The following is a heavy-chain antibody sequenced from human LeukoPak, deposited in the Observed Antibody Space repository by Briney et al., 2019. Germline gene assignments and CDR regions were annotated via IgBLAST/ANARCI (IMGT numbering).Heavy chain of an antibody. V-gene: IGHV3-30*18. J-gene: IGHJ6*04. CDR1: GFTFSSSG. CDR3: ANTVTTYYYYGMDV. D-gene: IGHD4-17*01. CDR2: ISYDGSNK. Sequence: PGRSLRLSCAASGFTFSSSGMHWVRQAPGKGLEWVAVISYDGSNKYYADSVKGRFTISRDNSKNTLNLQMNSLRAEDTAVYYCANTVTTYYYYGMDVWGKGTTVTVSS.